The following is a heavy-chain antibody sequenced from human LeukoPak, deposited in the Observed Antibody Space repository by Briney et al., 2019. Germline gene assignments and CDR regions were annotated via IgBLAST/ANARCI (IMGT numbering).Heavy chain of an antibody. Sequence: GGSLRLSCVASGFTFSDYYMSWIRQAPGKGLEWVSYISSSSSYTNYADSVKGRFTISRDNAKNSLYLQMNSLRAEDTAVYYCARDEGTGTTDYWGQGTLVTVSS. V-gene: IGHV3-11*06. CDR3: ARDEGTGTTDY. J-gene: IGHJ4*02. CDR1: GFTFSDYY. D-gene: IGHD1-1*01. CDR2: ISSSSSYT.